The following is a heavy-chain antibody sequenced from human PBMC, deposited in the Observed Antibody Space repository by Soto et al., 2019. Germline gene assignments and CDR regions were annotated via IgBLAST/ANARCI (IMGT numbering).Heavy chain of an antibody. J-gene: IGHJ6*02. CDR1: GYTFTSYG. CDR2: ISAYNGNT. Sequence: QVQLVQSGAEVKKPGASVKVSCKASGYTFTSYGISWVRQAPGQGLEWMGWISAYNGNTNYAQKLQGRVTMTTDTSTSTAYMEPRSLRSDDTAVYYCARGELSGSYYYYYGMDVWGQGTTVTVSS. V-gene: IGHV1-18*01. CDR3: ARGELSGSYYYYYGMDV. D-gene: IGHD1-26*01.